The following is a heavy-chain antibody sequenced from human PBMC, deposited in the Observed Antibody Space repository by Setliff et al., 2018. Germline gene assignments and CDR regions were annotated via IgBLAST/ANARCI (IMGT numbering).Heavy chain of an antibody. D-gene: IGHD3-10*01. Sequence: ASVNVSCKASGYTFTGHYIHWVRQAPGQGLEWMGWINPRTGVTNYAQKFKGRVTMTRDTSITTVYMDLSSLKSDDTAVYYCARGTDYHGSGSYWAKDVWGKGTTVTVSS. CDR2: INPRTGVT. CDR1: GYTFTGHY. V-gene: IGHV1-2*02. CDR3: ARGTDYHGSGSYWAKDV. J-gene: IGHJ6*04.